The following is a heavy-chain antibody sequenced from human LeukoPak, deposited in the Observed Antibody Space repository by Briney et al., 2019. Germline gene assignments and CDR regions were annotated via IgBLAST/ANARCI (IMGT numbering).Heavy chain of an antibody. CDR1: GFTFSSYA. D-gene: IGHD3-3*01. Sequence: GGSLRLSCAASGFTFSSYAMSWVRQAPGKGLEWVSSISGSGGSTYYADSVKGRFTISRDNSKNTLYLQMNSLRAEDTAVYYCAKVSYYDLWSAYHTFRRRNWFDPWGQGTLVTVSS. CDR2: ISGSGGST. CDR3: AKVSYYDLWSAYHTFRRRNWFDP. J-gene: IGHJ5*02. V-gene: IGHV3-23*01.